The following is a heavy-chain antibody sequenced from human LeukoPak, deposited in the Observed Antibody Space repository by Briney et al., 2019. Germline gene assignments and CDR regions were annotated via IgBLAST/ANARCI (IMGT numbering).Heavy chain of an antibody. J-gene: IGHJ4*02. CDR1: GFTFSSYA. CDR3: ARERMGYTAMAY. D-gene: IGHD5-18*01. Sequence: PGRSLRLSCAASGFTFSSYAMHWVRQAPGKGLEWVAVISYDGSNKYYADSVKGRFTISRDNSKNTLYLQMNSLRAEDTAVYYCARERMGYTAMAYWGQGTLVTVSS. CDR2: ISYDGSNK. V-gene: IGHV3-30-3*01.